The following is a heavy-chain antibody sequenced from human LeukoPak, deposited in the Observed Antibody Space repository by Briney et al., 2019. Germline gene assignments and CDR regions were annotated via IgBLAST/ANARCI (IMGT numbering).Heavy chain of an antibody. J-gene: IGHJ5*02. CDR3: ARAYSSSRHNWFDP. CDR1: EFTFRNYW. CDR2: INSDGSTT. Sequence: GVSLRLSCAPSEFTFRNYWMHWVRQAPGKGLVCLSLINSDGSTTNYAHSVKGRFTISRDNAKNTLYLQMNSLGAEDTAVYYCARAYSSSRHNWFDPWGQGTLVTVSS. V-gene: IGHV3-74*01. D-gene: IGHD6-13*01.